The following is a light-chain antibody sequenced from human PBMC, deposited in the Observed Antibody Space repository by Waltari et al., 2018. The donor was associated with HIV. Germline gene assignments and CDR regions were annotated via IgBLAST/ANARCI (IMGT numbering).Light chain of an antibody. CDR1: SSDVGGYNY. CDR3: SSYTSSSTHV. Sequence: QSALTQPASVSASPGQSITISCTGTSSDVGGYNYVSWYRQHPGEAPKVIIYEVNRRPSGVSNRFTASKSGNTASLAISGLQPEDVADYFCSSYTSSSTHVFGPGTKVTVL. CDR2: EVN. V-gene: IGLV2-14*03. J-gene: IGLJ1*01.